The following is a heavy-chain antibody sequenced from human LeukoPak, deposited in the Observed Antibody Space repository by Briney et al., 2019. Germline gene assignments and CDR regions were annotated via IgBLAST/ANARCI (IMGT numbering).Heavy chain of an antibody. V-gene: IGHV3-21*01. J-gene: IGHJ3*01. CDR2: ISSSSNYI. CDR3: ARGLSYSRDDAFDP. D-gene: IGHD3-22*01. Sequence: PGGSLRLSCTASGFNFGIYGMNWVRQTPGRGLEWVSSISSSSNYIYYTDSVKGRFTISRDDAKDSLYLQMSSLSADDTAVYYCARGLSYSRDDAFDPWGQGTMVTVSS. CDR1: GFNFGIYG.